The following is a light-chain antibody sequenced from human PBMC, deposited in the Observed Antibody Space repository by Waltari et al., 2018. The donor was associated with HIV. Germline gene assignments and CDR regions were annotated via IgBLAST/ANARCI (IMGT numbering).Light chain of an antibody. CDR3: QQYNSYSQT. CDR1: QSISSW. V-gene: IGKV1-5*03. Sequence: DIQMTQSPSTLSASVGDRVTITCRASQSISSWLAWYQQKPGKAPKLLIYKASSLESGVPSRVSGSGSVTEFTLTISSLQPDDFATYYCQQYNSYSQTFGQGTKVEIK. J-gene: IGKJ1*01. CDR2: KAS.